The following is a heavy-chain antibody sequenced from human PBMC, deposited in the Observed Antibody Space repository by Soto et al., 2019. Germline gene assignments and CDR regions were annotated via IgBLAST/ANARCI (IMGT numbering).Heavy chain of an antibody. CDR1: GFTFSSYG. D-gene: IGHD2-2*01. J-gene: IGHJ4*02. CDR3: AKDYGSNGLIDY. Sequence: QVQLVESGGGVVQPGRSLRLSCAASGFTFSSYGMHWVRQAPGKGLEWVAVISYDGSNKYYADSVKGRFTISRDNSKNTLYLQMNSLRAEDTAVYYCAKDYGSNGLIDYWGQGTLVTVSS. V-gene: IGHV3-30*18. CDR2: ISYDGSNK.